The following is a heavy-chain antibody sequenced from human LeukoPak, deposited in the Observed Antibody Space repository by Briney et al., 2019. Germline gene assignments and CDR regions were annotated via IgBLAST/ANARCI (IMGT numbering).Heavy chain of an antibody. CDR1: GFTFSSYG. D-gene: IGHD4-17*01. CDR2: ISGSGGST. J-gene: IGHJ5*02. V-gene: IGHV3-23*01. Sequence: GGSLRLSCAASGFTFSSYGMSWVRQAPGKGLEWVSAISGSGGSTYYADSVKGRFTISRDNSKNTLYLQMNSLRAEDTAVYYCAKDRRYGDDAHWFDPWGQGTLVTVSS. CDR3: AKDRRYGDDAHWFDP.